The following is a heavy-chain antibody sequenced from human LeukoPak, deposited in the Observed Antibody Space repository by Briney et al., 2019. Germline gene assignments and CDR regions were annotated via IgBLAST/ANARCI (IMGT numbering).Heavy chain of an antibody. V-gene: IGHV4-59*01. CDR2: IYYSGST. D-gene: IGHD1-7*01. J-gene: IGHJ5*02. CDR1: GYTFSSYS. CDR3: ARERLELRGWFDP. Sequence: GSLRLSCAASGYTFSSYSINWVRQAPGKGLEWIGYIYYSGSTNYNPSLKSRVTISVDTSKNQFSLKLSSVTAADTAVYYCARERLELRGWFDPWGQGTLVTVSS.